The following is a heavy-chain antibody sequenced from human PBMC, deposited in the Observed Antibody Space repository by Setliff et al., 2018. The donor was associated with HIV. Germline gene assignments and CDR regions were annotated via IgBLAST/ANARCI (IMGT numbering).Heavy chain of an antibody. CDR2: IKSKTDGGTT. CDR1: GFTFSNAW. V-gene: IGHV3-15*01. J-gene: IGHJ5*02. D-gene: IGHD2-2*01. Sequence: GGSLRLSCAASGFTFSNAWMSWVRQAPGKGLEWVGRIKSKTDGGTTDDAAPVKGRFTISRDDSKNTLYLQMNSLKTEDTAVYYCTTDPPWDIVVVPAAPWGQGTLVTV. CDR3: TTDPPWDIVVVPAAP.